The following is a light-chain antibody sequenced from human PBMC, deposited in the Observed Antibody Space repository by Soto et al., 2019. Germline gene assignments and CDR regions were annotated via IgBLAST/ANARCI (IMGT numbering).Light chain of an antibody. Sequence: EIVLTQSPGTLSLSPGERATLSCRASQSVSSSYLAWYQQKPGQGPRLLIYGASSRATGIPDRFSGSGSGTDFTLTISRLEPEDFAVYYCQQYGSSGLTFGGGTKVDIK. CDR1: QSVSSSY. CDR3: QQYGSSGLT. J-gene: IGKJ4*01. CDR2: GAS. V-gene: IGKV3-20*01.